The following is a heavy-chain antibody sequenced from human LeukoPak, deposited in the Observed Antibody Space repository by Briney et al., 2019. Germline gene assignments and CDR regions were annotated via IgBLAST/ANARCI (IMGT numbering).Heavy chain of an antibody. V-gene: IGHV3-48*03. Sequence: PGGSLRLSCATSGFTFSSYEMNWVRQAPGKGLEWVSYISSSGSTIYYADSVKGRFTISRDNAKNSLYLQMNSLRAEDTAVYYCARPSSIYGELDYWGPGTLFTVSS. J-gene: IGHJ4*02. D-gene: IGHD3-10*01. CDR1: GFTFSSYE. CDR2: ISSSGSTI. CDR3: ARPSSIYGELDY.